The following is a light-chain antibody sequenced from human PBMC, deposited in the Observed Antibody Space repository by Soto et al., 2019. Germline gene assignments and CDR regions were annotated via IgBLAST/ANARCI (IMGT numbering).Light chain of an antibody. CDR3: QQYSNWPPYT. CDR2: GAS. Sequence: EIVMTQSPATLSVSPGERATLSCRASRSVASSLAWYQQKPGQAPRLLIYGASIRATGIPARFSGNGSGTEFTLTISSLQSEDFAVYYCQQYSNWPPYTFGQGTKLEIK. CDR1: RSVASS. V-gene: IGKV3-15*01. J-gene: IGKJ2*01.